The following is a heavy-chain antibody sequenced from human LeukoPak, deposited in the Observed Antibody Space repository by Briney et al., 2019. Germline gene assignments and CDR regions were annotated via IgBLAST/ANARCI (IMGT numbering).Heavy chain of an antibody. Sequence: SETLSLTCAVSGGSISSSNWWTWVRQPPGKGLEWIGEIYHSGSTNYNPSLKSRVTISVDKSKNQFSLKLSSVTAAGTAVYYCAREAYGRYDTGQFDYWGQGTLVTVSS. J-gene: IGHJ4*02. V-gene: IGHV4-4*02. D-gene: IGHD5-12*01. CDR1: GGSISSSNW. CDR3: AREAYGRYDTGQFDY. CDR2: IYHSGST.